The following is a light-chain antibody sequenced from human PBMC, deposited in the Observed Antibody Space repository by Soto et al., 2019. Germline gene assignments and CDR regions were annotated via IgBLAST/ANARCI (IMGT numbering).Light chain of an antibody. CDR3: KQYNSAHLT. CDR2: AAS. J-gene: IGKJ4*01. Sequence: DIYMTQSPSPPSASVGDSGTITCLASLPISNYLAWYQQKPGKIPNILIYAASTLQAGVQSRFSGSGSGTDFTLTISSLQPEDVAAYYCKQYNSAHLTGGGGTPGDIK. CDR1: LPISNY. V-gene: IGKV1-27*01.